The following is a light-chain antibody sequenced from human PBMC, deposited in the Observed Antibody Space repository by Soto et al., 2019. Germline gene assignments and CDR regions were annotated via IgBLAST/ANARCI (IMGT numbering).Light chain of an antibody. J-gene: IGKJ5*01. CDR1: QSVSSSY. V-gene: IGKV3-20*01. Sequence: EIVLTQSPGTLSLSPGERATLSCRASQSVSSSYLAWYQQKPGQAPRLLIYGASSRTTGIPDRFSGSGSGTDFTLTSSILEPEYLAWYYCQQYGSSPPITFGKGTRLEIK. CDR3: QQYGSSPPIT. CDR2: GAS.